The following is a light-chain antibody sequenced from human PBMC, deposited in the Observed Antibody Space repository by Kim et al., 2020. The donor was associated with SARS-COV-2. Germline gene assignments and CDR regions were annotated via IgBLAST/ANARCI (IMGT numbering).Light chain of an antibody. CDR2: GNN. CDR1: SSNIGSHT. J-gene: IGLJ3*02. Sequence: QSVLTQPPSASGTPGQRVTISCSGSSSNIGSHTVNWYQQLPGTAPKLLIFGNNQRPSGVPDRFSGSKSGTSASLAFSGLQSEDEADYYCAAWDASLNAWVFGGGTQLTVL. V-gene: IGLV1-44*01. CDR3: AAWDASLNAWV.